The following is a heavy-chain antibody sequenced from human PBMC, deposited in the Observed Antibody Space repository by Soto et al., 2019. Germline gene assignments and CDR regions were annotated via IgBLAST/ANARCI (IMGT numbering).Heavy chain of an antibody. D-gene: IGHD3-22*01. CDR2: INAGNGNT. V-gene: IGHV1-3*01. Sequence: ASVKVSCKASGYTFTSYAMHWVRQAPGQRLEWMGWINAGNGNTKYSQKFQGRVTITRDTSASTAYMELSSLRSEDTAVYYCASDTLYASSGYYYVGYNWLDPWGQGTLVTVYS. J-gene: IGHJ5*02. CDR3: ASDTLYASSGYYYVGYNWLDP. CDR1: GYTFTSYA.